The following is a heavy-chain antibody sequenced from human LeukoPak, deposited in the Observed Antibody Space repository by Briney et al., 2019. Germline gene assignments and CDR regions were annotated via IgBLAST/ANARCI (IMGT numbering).Heavy chain of an antibody. CDR2: INPNSGGT. Sequence: ASVKVSCRASGYTFTGYYMHWVRQAPGQGLEWMGRINPNSGGTNYAQKFQGRVTMTRDTSISTAYMELSRLRSDDTAVYYCARAESIPKMYYYHSSGYYGDYWGQGTLVTVSS. J-gene: IGHJ4*02. V-gene: IGHV1-2*06. CDR1: GYTFTGYY. D-gene: IGHD3-22*01. CDR3: ARAESIPKMYYYHSSGYYGDY.